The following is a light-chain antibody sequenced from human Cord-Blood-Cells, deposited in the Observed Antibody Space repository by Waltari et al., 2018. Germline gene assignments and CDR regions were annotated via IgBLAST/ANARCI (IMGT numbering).Light chain of an antibody. CDR3: QQYNSYSYT. V-gene: IGKV1-5*03. CDR1: QSISSW. J-gene: IGKJ2*01. Sequence: DIQMTQSPSTLSASVGARVTLTCRASQSISSWLAWYHQKPGKAPKLLIYKSSSLESGVPSMFSGRGSGTEFTLTISSLQPDDFATYYCQQYNSYSYTFGQGTKLEIK. CDR2: KSS.